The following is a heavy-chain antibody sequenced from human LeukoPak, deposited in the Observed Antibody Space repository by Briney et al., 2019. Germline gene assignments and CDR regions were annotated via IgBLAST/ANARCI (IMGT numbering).Heavy chain of an antibody. CDR3: AKGRQWLIY. CDR2: MSYDGSNK. J-gene: IGHJ4*02. CDR1: GFTFSNYG. Sequence: QAGGSLRLSCAASGFTFSNYGMHWVRQAPGKGLEWVAVMSYDGSNKYYADSVKGRFTISRDNSKNTLYLQMNSLRAEDTAVYYCAKGRQWLIYWGQGTLVTVSS. D-gene: IGHD6-19*01. V-gene: IGHV3-30*18.